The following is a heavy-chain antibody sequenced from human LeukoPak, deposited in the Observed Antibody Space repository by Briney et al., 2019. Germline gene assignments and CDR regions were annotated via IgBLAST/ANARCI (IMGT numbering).Heavy chain of an antibody. D-gene: IGHD2-2*01. CDR2: IIPIFGTA. V-gene: IGHV1-69*05. CDR3: ARVVPAATSTWYFDY. CDR1: GGTFSSYA. Sequence: SVKVSCKASGGTFSSYAISWVRQAPGQGLEWMGRIIPIFGTANYAQKFQGRVTITTDESTSTAYMELSSLRSEDTAVYYCARVVPAATSTWYFDYWGQETLVTVSS. J-gene: IGHJ4*02.